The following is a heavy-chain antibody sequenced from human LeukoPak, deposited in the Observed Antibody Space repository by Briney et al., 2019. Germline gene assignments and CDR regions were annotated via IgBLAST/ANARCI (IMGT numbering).Heavy chain of an antibody. Sequence: SETLSLTCAVSGYSISSGYYWGWIRQPPGKGLEWIGSIYHSGSTYYNPSLKSRVTISVDTSKNQFSLKLSSVTAADTAAYYCARHQRGYYYYYYMDVWGKGTTVTVSS. J-gene: IGHJ6*03. CDR1: GYSISSGYY. CDR3: ARHQRGYYYYYYMDV. CDR2: IYHSGST. V-gene: IGHV4-38-2*01.